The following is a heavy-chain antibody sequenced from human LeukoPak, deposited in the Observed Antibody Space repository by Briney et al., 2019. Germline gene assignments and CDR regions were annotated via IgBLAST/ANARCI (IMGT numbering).Heavy chain of an antibody. Sequence: SETLSLTCAVYGGSFSGYYWSWIRQPPGKGLEWIGEINHSGSTNYNPSLKSRVTISVDTSKNQFSLKLSSVTAADTAVYYCALTMYYDFWSGKATDYWGQGTLVTVSS. D-gene: IGHD3-3*01. J-gene: IGHJ4*02. CDR2: INHSGST. CDR3: ALTMYYDFWSGKATDY. CDR1: GGSFSGYY. V-gene: IGHV4-34*01.